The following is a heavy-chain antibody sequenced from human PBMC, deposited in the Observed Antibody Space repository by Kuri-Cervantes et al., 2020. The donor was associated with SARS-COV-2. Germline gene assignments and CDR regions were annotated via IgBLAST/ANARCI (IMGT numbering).Heavy chain of an antibody. Sequence: GGSLRLSCAVSGLTFSSRSMNWVRQAPGMGLEWVSHIDASGKSRYYIDSVQARFTISRDNARNSLYLQMNSLTEEDTAVYYCSTTWDYWGQGTLVTVSS. CDR2: IDASGKSR. CDR3: STTWDY. J-gene: IGHJ4*02. V-gene: IGHV3-48*02. CDR1: GLTFSSRS. D-gene: IGHD1-14*01.